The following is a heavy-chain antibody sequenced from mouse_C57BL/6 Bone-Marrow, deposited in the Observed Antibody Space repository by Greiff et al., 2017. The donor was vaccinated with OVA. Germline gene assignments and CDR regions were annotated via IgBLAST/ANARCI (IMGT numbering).Heavy chain of an antibody. CDR3: ARWYYGSSYYWYFDV. Sequence: EVKVEESGGGLVKPGGSLKLSCAASGFTFSDYGMHWVRQAPEKGLEWVAYISSGSSTIYYADTVKGRFTISRDNPKNTLFLQMTSLRSEDTAMYYCARWYYGSSYYWYFDVWGTGTTVTVSS. V-gene: IGHV5-17*01. CDR2: ISSGSSTI. J-gene: IGHJ1*03. D-gene: IGHD1-1*01. CDR1: GFTFSDYG.